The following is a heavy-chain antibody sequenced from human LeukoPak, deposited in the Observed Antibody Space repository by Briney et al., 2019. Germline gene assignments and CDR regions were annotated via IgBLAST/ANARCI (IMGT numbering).Heavy chain of an antibody. D-gene: IGHD6-19*01. V-gene: IGHV4-34*01. Sequence: SETLSLTCAVYGGSFSGYCWSWIRQPPEKGLEWIGEINHSGSTNYNPSLKSRVTISVDTSKNQFSLKLSSVTAADTAVYYCARAQWLANWFDPWGQGTLVTVSS. CDR1: GGSFSGYC. J-gene: IGHJ5*02. CDR3: ARAQWLANWFDP. CDR2: INHSGST.